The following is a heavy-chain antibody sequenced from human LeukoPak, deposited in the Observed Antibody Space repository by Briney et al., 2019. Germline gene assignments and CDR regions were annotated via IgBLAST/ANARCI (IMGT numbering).Heavy chain of an antibody. J-gene: IGHJ4*02. D-gene: IGHD3-22*01. V-gene: IGHV4-59*01. CDR3: ARHGSGYYPFGY. Sequence: KPSETLSLTCTVSGGSISSYYWSWIRQPPGKGLEWIGYIYYSGSTNYNPSLKSRVTISVDTSKNQFSLKLSSVTAADTAVYYCARHGSGYYPFGYWGQGTLVTVSS. CDR2: IYYSGST. CDR1: GGSISSYY.